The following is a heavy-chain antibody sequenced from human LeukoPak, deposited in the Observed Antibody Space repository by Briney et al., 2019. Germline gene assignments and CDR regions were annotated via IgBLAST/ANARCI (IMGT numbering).Heavy chain of an antibody. CDR2: ISSSSSYI. J-gene: IGHJ4*02. Sequence: PGGSLRLSCAASGFTFSSYSMNWVRQAPGKGLEWVSSISSSSSYIYYADSVKGRFTISRDNAKNSLYLQMNSLRAEDTAVYYCAKDLRAGWSDYFDYWGQGTLVTVSS. CDR1: GFTFSSYS. D-gene: IGHD6-19*01. CDR3: AKDLRAGWSDYFDY. V-gene: IGHV3-21*04.